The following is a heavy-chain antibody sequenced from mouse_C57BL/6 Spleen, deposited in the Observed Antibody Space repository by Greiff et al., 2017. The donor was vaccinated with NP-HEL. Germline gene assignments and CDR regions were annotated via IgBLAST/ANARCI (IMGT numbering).Heavy chain of an antibody. CDR3: ARPRRRGYAMDY. J-gene: IGHJ4*01. V-gene: IGHV5-12*01. Sequence: EVKLVESGGGLVQPGGSLKLSCAASGFTFSDYYMYWVRQTPEKRLEWVAYISNGGGSTYYPDTVKGRFTISRDNAKNTLYLQMSRLKSEDTAMYYCARPRRRGYAMDYWGQGTSVTVSS. CDR2: ISNGGGST. CDR1: GFTFSDYY.